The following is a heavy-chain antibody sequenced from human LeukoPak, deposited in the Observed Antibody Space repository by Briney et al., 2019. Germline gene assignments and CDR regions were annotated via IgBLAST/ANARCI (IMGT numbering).Heavy chain of an antibody. CDR3: ATYYYDSSAQRGDDAFDI. J-gene: IGHJ3*02. CDR1: GFTFSNAW. CDR2: ISSSGSTI. Sequence: GWSLRLSCAASGFTFSNAWITWVRQAPGKGLEWVSYISSSGSTIYYADSVKGRFTVSRDNAKKSLYLQMNSLRAEDTAIYYCATYYYDSSAQRGDDAFDIWGQGTMVTVSS. V-gene: IGHV3-48*04. D-gene: IGHD3-22*01.